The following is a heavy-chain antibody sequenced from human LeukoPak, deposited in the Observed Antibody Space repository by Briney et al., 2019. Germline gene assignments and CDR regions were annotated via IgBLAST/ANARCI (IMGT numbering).Heavy chain of an antibody. CDR1: GFIFNIHG. V-gene: IGHV3-30*02. J-gene: IGHJ4*02. CDR3: ARGPGGYHNT. Sequence: HSGGSLRLSCTASGFIFNIHGMHWVRQAPGKGLEWVAFIRYDGTNKYYAGSVKGRFTISRDNSKNTLYLQMNSLRAEDTAVYYCARGPGGYHNTGGQGTLVTVSS. CDR2: IRYDGTNK. D-gene: IGHD5-12*01.